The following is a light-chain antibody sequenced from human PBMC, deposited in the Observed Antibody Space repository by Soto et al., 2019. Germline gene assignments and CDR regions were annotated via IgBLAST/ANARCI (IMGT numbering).Light chain of an antibody. CDR2: GAF. Sequence: ELVFTQSPGTLCLSHGERATLTCRASQSIRSNYLAWYQQKPGQAPRFLIYGAFSRATGIPDRFSGSGSGTDFTLTISRLEPEDFAVYYCQQYGSSGTFGQGTKVDIK. CDR3: QQYGSSGT. CDR1: QSIRSNY. V-gene: IGKV3-20*01. J-gene: IGKJ1*01.